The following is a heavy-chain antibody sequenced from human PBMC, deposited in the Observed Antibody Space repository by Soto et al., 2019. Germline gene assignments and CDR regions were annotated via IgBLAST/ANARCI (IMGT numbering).Heavy chain of an antibody. CDR2: IWYDGSTK. D-gene: IGHD6-13*01. CDR1: GFMFRSYA. Sequence: SLRLSCAASGFMFRSYAMHWVRQAPGKGLEWVAGIWYDGSTKYYGDSVKGRYSISRDNSKNMLDLQMNSLRAEDTAVYYCARVASTSSWHIPHFDQWGQGTLVTVSS. V-gene: IGHV3-33*01. J-gene: IGHJ4*02. CDR3: ARVASTSSWHIPHFDQ.